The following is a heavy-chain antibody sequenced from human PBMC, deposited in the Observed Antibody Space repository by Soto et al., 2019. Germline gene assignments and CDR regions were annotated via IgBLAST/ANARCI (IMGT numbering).Heavy chain of an antibody. CDR3: ARELDAVYYGMDV. Sequence: ASVKVSCKASGYTFTGYYMHWVRQAPGQGLEWMGWINPNSGGTNYAQKFQGRVTMTRDTSISTAYMELSRLRSDDTAVYYCARELDAVYYGMDVWGQGTTVTVAS. J-gene: IGHJ6*01. CDR1: GYTFTGYY. V-gene: IGHV1-2*02. CDR2: INPNSGGT.